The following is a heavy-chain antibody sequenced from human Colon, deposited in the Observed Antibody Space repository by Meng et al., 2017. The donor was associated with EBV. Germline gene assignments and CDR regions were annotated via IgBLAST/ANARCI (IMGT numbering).Heavy chain of an antibody. CDR1: GGSISSGYW. J-gene: IGHJ4*02. V-gene: IGHV4-4*02. D-gene: IGHD5-18*01. CDR2: IYHSGST. CDR3: ARGGYYSFDY. Sequence: QVQPQESGPGLGKTSETLSLTCAVSGGSISSGYWWTWVRQSPGKGLEWIGEIYHSGSTNYNPSLKSRVTISVDKSKNQFSLKLTSVTAADTAVYYCARGGYYSFDYWGQRTLVTVSS.